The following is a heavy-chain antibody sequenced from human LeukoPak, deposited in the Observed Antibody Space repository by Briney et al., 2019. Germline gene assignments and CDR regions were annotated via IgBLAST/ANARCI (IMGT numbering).Heavy chain of an antibody. D-gene: IGHD4/OR15-4a*01. V-gene: IGHV3-21*01. CDR1: GFTFCNYN. CDR3: VRIPNSANFPNWFDP. CDR2: ISGKSNNI. J-gene: IGHJ5*02. Sequence: PGGSLRLSCAASGFTFCNYNMNWVRRAPGKGLEWVSSISGKSNNIYYADSVKGRFTISRDNTKNSLYLQMNSLRAEDTAMYYCVRIPNSANFPNWFDPWGQGTLVTVSS.